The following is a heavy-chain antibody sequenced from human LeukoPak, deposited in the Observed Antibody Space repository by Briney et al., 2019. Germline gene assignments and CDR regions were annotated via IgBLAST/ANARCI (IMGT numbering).Heavy chain of an antibody. J-gene: IGHJ6*02. Sequence: ASVKVSCKASGGTFSSYAISWVRQAPGQGLEWMGGIIPIFGTANHAQKFQGRVTITADESTSTAYMELSSLRSEDTAVYYCARGRDYDSSGYRKNYYYYGMDVWGQGTTVTVSS. D-gene: IGHD3-22*01. V-gene: IGHV1-69*13. CDR3: ARGRDYDSSGYRKNYYYYGMDV. CDR2: IIPIFGTA. CDR1: GGTFSSYA.